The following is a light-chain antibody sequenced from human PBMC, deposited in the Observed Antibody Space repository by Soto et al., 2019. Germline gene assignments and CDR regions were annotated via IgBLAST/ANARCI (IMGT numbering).Light chain of an antibody. CDR2: GAS. CDR3: LQDINYPWT. J-gene: IGKJ1*01. CDR1: QGIGNA. V-gene: IGKV1-6*01. Sequence: THTPNSLSASVGDRVTISFRASQGIGNALGWYQQKPGKPPKVLIYGASNLQSGVPPRFSGSGSGTDFTLAISSLQPEDSATYYCLQDINYPWTFGQGTKVDIK.